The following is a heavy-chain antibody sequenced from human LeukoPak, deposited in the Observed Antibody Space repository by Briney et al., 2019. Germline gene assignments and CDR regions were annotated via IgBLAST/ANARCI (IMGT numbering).Heavy chain of an antibody. CDR1: GGSISSSSYY. V-gene: IGHV4-39*07. D-gene: IGHD5-18*01. CDR3: ARERTGYSYGDAFDI. Sequence: SETLSLTCTVSGGSISSSSYYWGWIRQPPGKGLEWIGSIYYSGSTYYNPSLKSRVTISVDTSKNQFSLKLSSVTAADTAVYYCARERTGYSYGDAFDIWGQGTMVTVSS. CDR2: IYYSGST. J-gene: IGHJ3*02.